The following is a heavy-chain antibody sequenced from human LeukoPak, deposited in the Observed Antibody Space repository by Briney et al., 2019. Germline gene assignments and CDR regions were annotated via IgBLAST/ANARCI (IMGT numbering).Heavy chain of an antibody. CDR2: IYYSGST. CDR3: ARQYYYYYYMDV. Sequence: SETLSLTCTVSGGSISSYYWSWIRQPPGKVLEWIGYIYYSGSTNYNPSLKSRVTISVDTSKNQFSLKLSSVTAADTAVYYCARQYYYYYYMDVWGKGTTVTVSS. V-gene: IGHV4-59*01. J-gene: IGHJ6*03. CDR1: GGSISSYY.